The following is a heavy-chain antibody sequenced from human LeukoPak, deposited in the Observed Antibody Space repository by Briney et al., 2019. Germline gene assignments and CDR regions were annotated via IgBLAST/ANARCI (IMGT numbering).Heavy chain of an antibody. J-gene: IGHJ4*02. CDR3: AKAGYVYGSGSYYHFDY. CDR2: IRYDGSNK. CDR1: GFTFSSYG. D-gene: IGHD3-10*01. Sequence: PGGSLRLSCAASGFTFSSYGMHWVRQAPGKGLEWVAFIRYDGSNKYYADSVKGRFTISRDNSKNTLYLQMNSLRAEDTAVYYCAKAGYVYGSGSYYHFDYWGRGTLVTVSS. V-gene: IGHV3-30*02.